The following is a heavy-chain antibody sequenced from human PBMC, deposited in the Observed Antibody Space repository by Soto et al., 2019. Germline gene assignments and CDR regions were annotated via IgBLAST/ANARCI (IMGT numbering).Heavy chain of an antibody. CDR1: GDSVSSFY. V-gene: IGHV4-4*07. CDR3: ARDPTVVVTQAFYYHGLAV. Sequence: QVQLQESGPGLVRPSETLSLTCTVSGDSVSSFYWNCVRQPAGKGLEWIGRIYTSGTTNYNPSFKSRVTMSLDKSTNQFSLKLNSVTAADTAVYFCARDPTVVVTQAFYYHGLAVWGQGTTVTVSS. D-gene: IGHD2-21*02. J-gene: IGHJ6*02. CDR2: IYTSGTT.